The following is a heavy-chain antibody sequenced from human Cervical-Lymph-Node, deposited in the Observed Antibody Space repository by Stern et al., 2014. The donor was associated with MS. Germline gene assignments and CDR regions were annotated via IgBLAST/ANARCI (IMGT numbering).Heavy chain of an antibody. CDR1: GFTFSSFS. CDR3: ASLLGRGFGELFDY. CDR2: ISYDGSNK. V-gene: IGHV3-30*04. Sequence: QVQLVESGGGVVQPGRSLRLSCAASGFTFSSFSMHWVRQAPGKGLEWVAVISYDGSNKYYADSVKGRFTISRDNSKNTLFLQMNSLRAEDTAVYYCASLLGRGFGELFDYWGQGTLVTVSS. D-gene: IGHD3-10*01. J-gene: IGHJ4*02.